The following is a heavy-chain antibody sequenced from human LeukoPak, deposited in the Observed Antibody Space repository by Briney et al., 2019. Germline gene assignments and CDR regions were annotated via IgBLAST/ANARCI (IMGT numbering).Heavy chain of an antibody. CDR1: GFTFDDYA. CDR3: AKDSLGGPTHYYYGVDV. V-gene: IGHV3-43*02. CDR2: ISGDGRST. J-gene: IGHJ6*02. D-gene: IGHD3-16*01. Sequence: GGSLRLSCAASGFTFDDYAMHWVRQPPGKGLEWVSLISGDGRSTFYADSFKGRFTISRDTSKNSLYLQMNSLTTEDTALYYCAKDSLGGPTHYYYGVDVWGQGITVTVSS.